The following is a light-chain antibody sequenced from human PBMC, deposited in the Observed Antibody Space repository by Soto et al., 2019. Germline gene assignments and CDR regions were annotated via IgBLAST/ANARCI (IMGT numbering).Light chain of an antibody. CDR2: LNSDGSH. Sequence: QSVLTQSPSASASLAASVKLTCTLSSGHSSYAIAWHQQQPEKGPRYLMKLNSDGSHSKGDGIPDRFSGSSSGAERYLTISSLQSEDEADYYCQTWGTGFWVFGGGTKLTVL. J-gene: IGLJ2*01. CDR1: SGHSSYA. CDR3: QTWGTGFWV. V-gene: IGLV4-69*01.